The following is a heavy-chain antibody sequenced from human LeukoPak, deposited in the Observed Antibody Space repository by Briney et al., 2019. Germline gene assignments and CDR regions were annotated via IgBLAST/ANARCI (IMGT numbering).Heavy chain of an antibody. V-gene: IGHV3-66*01. CDR2: IYSGGST. D-gene: IGHD3-22*01. J-gene: IGHJ4*02. Sequence: GGSLRLSCAASGFTVSSNYITWVRQAPGKGLEWVSVIYSGGSTYYADSVKGRFTISRDNSKNTVYLQMNSLRVEDTAVYYCARGPSITMIVPAYWGQGTLVTVSS. CDR3: ARGPSITMIVPAY. CDR1: GFTVSSNY.